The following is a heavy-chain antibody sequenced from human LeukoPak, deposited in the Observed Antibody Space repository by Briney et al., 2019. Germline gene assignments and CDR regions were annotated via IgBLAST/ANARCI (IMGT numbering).Heavy chain of an antibody. CDR3: ARDPGYYYDSKPHWYFDL. CDR2: INPSGGST. Sequence: ASVKVSCKASGYTFTSYYMHWVRQAPGQGLEWMGIINPSGGSTSYAQKFQGRVTMTRDTSTSTVYMELSSLRSEDTAVYYCARDPGYYYDSKPHWYFDLWGRGTLVTVSS. CDR1: GYTFTSYY. D-gene: IGHD3-22*01. V-gene: IGHV1-46*01. J-gene: IGHJ2*01.